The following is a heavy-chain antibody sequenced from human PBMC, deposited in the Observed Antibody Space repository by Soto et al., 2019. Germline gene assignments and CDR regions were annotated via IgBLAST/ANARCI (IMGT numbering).Heavy chain of an antibody. CDR2: TGNKDNSYTT. Sequence: EVQLVESGGGLVQPGGSLRLSCAASGFTFSDHYMDWVRQAPGTGLEWVGRTGNKDNSYTTEYAASVKGRFTISRDDSKSSLYLQMTSVKTEDTAVYYCARVDRSARYYYYGVEVRGQGTTVTVSS. CDR3: ARVDRSARYYYYGVEV. CDR1: GFTFSDHY. D-gene: IGHD3-22*01. J-gene: IGHJ6*02. V-gene: IGHV3-72*01.